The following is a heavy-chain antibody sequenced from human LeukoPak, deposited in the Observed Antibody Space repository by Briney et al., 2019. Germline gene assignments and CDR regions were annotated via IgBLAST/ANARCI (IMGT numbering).Heavy chain of an antibody. CDR1: GFTFSSYS. V-gene: IGHV3-48*01. J-gene: IGHJ4*02. D-gene: IGHD3-10*01. Sequence: GGSLRLSCAASGFTFSSYSMNWVRQAPGKGLEWVSYITFSSSIIYYADSVKGRFTISRDNAKNSLYLQMNSLRAEDTAVYYCARAKPKNMVRGLIMRRESRYYFDYWGQGTLVTVSS. CDR2: ITFSSSII. CDR3: ARAKPKNMVRGLIMRRESRYYFDY.